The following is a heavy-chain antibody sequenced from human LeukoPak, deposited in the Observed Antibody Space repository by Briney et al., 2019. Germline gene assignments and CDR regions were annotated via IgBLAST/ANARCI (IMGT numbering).Heavy chain of an antibody. V-gene: IGHV4-59*08. CDR2: IYYSGST. CDR3: ARLARALIIGSDAFDI. CDR1: GGSISSYY. D-gene: IGHD3-16*01. J-gene: IGHJ3*02. Sequence: SETLSLTCTVSGGSISSYYWSWIRQPPGKGLEWIGYIYYSGSTNYNPSLKSRVTISVDTSKNQFSLKLSSVTAADTAVYYCARLARALIIGSDAFDIWDQGTMVTVSS.